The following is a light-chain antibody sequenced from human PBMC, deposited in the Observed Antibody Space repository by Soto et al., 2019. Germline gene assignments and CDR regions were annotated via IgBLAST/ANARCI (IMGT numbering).Light chain of an antibody. Sequence: DLVMIQSPLSLPVTPGEPASISCRSSQSLLDRDDGNTYIDWYRQQPGLSPQLLIHTLSHRASGVPDRFSGSGSGTDFALNISRLEPEDFAVYYCQQYGASPIYTFGQGTKLEIK. V-gene: IGKV2-40*01. J-gene: IGKJ2*01. CDR3: QQYGASPIYT. CDR2: TLS. CDR1: QSLLDRDDGNTY.